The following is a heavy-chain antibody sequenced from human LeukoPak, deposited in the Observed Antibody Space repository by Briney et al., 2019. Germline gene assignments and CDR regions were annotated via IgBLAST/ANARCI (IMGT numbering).Heavy chain of an antibody. CDR3: TRGPDLDTVLGRGLMFTVLFDF. CDR1: GFTFGDYA. Sequence: GGSLRLSCTASGFTFGDYAMSWVRQAPGKGLEWVGVIRSKAFGGTTEYAASVKGRFTISRDESKSIAYLQMNSLKTEDTAVYYCTRGPDLDTVLGRGLMFTVLFDFWGQGTLVTVSS. CDR2: IRSKAFGGTT. V-gene: IGHV3-49*04. J-gene: IGHJ4*02. D-gene: IGHD5-18*01.